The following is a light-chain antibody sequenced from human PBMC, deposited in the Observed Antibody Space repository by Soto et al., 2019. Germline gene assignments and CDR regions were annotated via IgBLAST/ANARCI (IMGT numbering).Light chain of an antibody. CDR1: QDINNS. CDR2: GAS. V-gene: IGKV3-20*01. J-gene: IGKJ1*01. CDR3: QQYVSSPWA. Sequence: LTQSPSSLSGSLAYRFTITCLASQDINNSLAWYQQKPGQAPRLLIYGASRRATGIPDRFTGSGSGTDFTLTISRLEPEDFAVYYCQQYVSSPWAFGQGTKVDI.